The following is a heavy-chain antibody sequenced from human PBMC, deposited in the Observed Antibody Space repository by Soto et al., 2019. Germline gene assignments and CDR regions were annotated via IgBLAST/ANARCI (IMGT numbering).Heavy chain of an antibody. CDR3: ARQPPVRITIFGVGDTNYGMDV. J-gene: IGHJ6*02. Sequence: QLQLQESGPGLVKPSETLSLTCTVSGGSISSSSYYWGWIRQPPGKGLEWIGSIYYSGSTYYNPSLKSRVTISVDTSKNQFSLKLSSVTAADTAVYYCARQPPVRITIFGVGDTNYGMDVWGQGTTVTVSS. V-gene: IGHV4-39*01. CDR1: GGSISSSSYY. CDR2: IYYSGST. D-gene: IGHD3-3*01.